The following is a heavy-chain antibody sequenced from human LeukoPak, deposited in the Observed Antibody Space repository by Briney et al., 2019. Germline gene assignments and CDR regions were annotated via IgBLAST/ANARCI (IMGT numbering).Heavy chain of an antibody. CDR3: AKEGKTRNWNYYQAKPVY. J-gene: IGHJ4*02. CDR2: ISRSGGST. D-gene: IGHD1-7*01. Sequence: GGSLRLSCAASGFTLSSYAMNWVRQAPGKGLEWVSAISRSGGSTYYADSVKGRFTISRDNSKNTLYLQMNSLRAEDTAVYYCAKEGKTRNWNYYQAKPVYWGQGTLVTVSS. V-gene: IGHV3-23*01. CDR1: GFTLSSYA.